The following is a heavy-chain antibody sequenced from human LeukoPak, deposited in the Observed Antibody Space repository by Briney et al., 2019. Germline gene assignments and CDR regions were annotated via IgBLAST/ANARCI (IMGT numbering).Heavy chain of an antibody. D-gene: IGHD2-15*01. Sequence: SETLSLTCTVSGGSISSYYWSWIRQPPGKGLEWIGYIYYSWSTNYNPSLKSRVTISVDTSKNQFSLKLSSVTAADTAVYYCARALLGYCSGGSCYPTPFDYWGQGTLVTVSS. CDR1: GGSISSYY. J-gene: IGHJ4*02. CDR3: ARALLGYCSGGSCYPTPFDY. V-gene: IGHV4-59*01. CDR2: IYYSWST.